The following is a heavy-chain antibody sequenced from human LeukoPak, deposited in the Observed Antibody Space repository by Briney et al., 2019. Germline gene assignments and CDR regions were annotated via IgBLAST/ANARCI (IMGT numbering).Heavy chain of an antibody. CDR1: GITLSVYW. V-gene: IGHV3-7*01. CDR3: ARSGSGYFDY. J-gene: IGHJ4*02. CDR2: IKQDGSEK. Sequence: GGTLRLSCAASGITLSVYWMSWVRQAPGKGLEWVANIKQDGSEKYYRDSVQGRFTISRDNAKNSLYLQMNSLRAEDTAVYYCARSGSGYFDYWGQGSLVTVSS.